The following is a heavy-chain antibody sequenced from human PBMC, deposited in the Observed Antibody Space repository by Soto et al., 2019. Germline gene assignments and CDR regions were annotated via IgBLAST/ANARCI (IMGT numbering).Heavy chain of an antibody. V-gene: IGHV5-10-1*01. CDR3: AGHLGYGGKDDY. Sequence: XXSLKISCKGSEYSFTSYWISWVRQMPGKGLEWMGRIXPSDYXTNYSQYFRGXXTISVDKXXSTDYLQWSSLKASDSAMYYCAGHLGYGGKDDYWGQGTLVTVSS. CDR2: IXPSDYXT. D-gene: IGHD4-17*01. J-gene: IGHJ4*02. CDR1: EYSFTSYW.